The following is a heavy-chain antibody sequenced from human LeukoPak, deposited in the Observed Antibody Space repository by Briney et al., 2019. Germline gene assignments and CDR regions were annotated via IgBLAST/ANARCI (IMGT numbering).Heavy chain of an antibody. CDR3: ARSADYYGSGSYYDEYNWFDP. Sequence: SETLSLTCTVSGGSISSSSYYWGWIRQPPGKGLEWIGSIYYSGSTYYNPSLKSRVTISVDTSKNQFSLKLSSVTAADTAVYYCARSADYYGSGSYYDEYNWFDPWGQGTLVTVSS. CDR1: GGSISSSSYY. J-gene: IGHJ5*02. V-gene: IGHV4-39*07. CDR2: IYYSGST. D-gene: IGHD3-10*01.